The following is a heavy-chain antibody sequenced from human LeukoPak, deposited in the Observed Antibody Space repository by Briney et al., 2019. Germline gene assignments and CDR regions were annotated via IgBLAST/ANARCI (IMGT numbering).Heavy chain of an antibody. Sequence: RGGSLRLSRVASGFTFSSYVMAWVRQAPRKGLEYVSSIIGNGDSTYYAHSVKGRFTISRDNSKNTLYLQMNSLRAEDTAIYYCAKGSKGTYDYWGQGTLVTVSS. V-gene: IGHV3-23*01. CDR3: AKGSKGTYDY. J-gene: IGHJ4*02. CDR1: GFTFSSYV. CDR2: IIGNGDST.